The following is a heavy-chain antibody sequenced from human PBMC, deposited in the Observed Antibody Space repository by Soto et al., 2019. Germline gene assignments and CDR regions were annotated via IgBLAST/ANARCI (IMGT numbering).Heavy chain of an antibody. J-gene: IGHJ6*02. Sequence: EVQLLESGGGLVQPGGSLRLSCAASGFSFSTYAMSWVRQAPGKGLEWVSVISATGGSTFYADSVKGRFTVSRDNSRNTLYLQMIRLRVEDTAVYYCENALRSSTNYYCDMDVWGQGTTVTVSS. V-gene: IGHV3-23*01. CDR2: ISATGGST. CDR3: ENALRSSTNYYCDMDV. D-gene: IGHD1-26*01. CDR1: GFSFSTYA.